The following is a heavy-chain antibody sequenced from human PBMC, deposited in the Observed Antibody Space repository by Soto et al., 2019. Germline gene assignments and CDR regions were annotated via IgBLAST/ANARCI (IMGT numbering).Heavy chain of an antibody. V-gene: IGHV1-69*13. Sequence: SVKVSCKASGGTFSSYAISWVRQAPGQGLEWMGGIIPIFGTANYAQKFQGRVTITADESTSTAYMELSSLRSEDTAVYYCARSGYYYDSSGHSEVYYFDYWGQGTLVTVSS. J-gene: IGHJ4*02. CDR3: ARSGYYYDSSGHSEVYYFDY. D-gene: IGHD3-22*01. CDR2: IIPIFGTA. CDR1: GGTFSSYA.